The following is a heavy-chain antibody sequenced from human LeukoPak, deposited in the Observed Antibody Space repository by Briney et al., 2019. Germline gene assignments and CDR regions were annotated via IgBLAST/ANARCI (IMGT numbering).Heavy chain of an antibody. CDR1: CLNFTSFG. V-gene: IGHV1-18*01. Sequence: VEVLCKASCLNFTSFGFRWVGQAPGQRPEGVGFINAYNGNTNYAQKLQGRVTMTTDTSTSTAYMELRSLRSDDTAVYYCAIYRLPHDYWGQGTLVTVSS. D-gene: IGHD4-11*01. CDR2: INAYNGNT. J-gene: IGHJ4*02. CDR3: AIYRLPHDY.